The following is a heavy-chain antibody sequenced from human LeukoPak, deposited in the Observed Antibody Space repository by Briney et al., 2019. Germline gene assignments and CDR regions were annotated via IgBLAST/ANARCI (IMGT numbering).Heavy chain of an antibody. CDR1: GGSFSGYY. V-gene: IGHV4-34*01. CDR2: INHSGST. Sequence: YPSETLSLTCAVNGGSFSGYYWSWIRQPPGKGLEWIGEINHSGSTNHNPSLKSRVTISVDTSKNRFSLKLTSVTAADTAVFYCARGGTWPTYSDYWGQGILVTVSS. D-gene: IGHD5-12*01. CDR3: ARGGTWPTYSDY. J-gene: IGHJ4*02.